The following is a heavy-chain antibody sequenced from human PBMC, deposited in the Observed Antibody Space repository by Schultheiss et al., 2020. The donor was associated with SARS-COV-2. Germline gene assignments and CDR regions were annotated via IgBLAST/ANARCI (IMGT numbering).Heavy chain of an antibody. CDR2: MYNSGST. CDR3: ARHHFSGYCTGGSCEYYYYYYGMDV. CDR1: GGSISSYY. D-gene: IGHD2-15*01. Sequence: SQTLSLTCTVSGGSISSYYWSWIRQPPGKGLEWIGYMYNSGSTYYNPSLQSRVSISVDTSKNQFSLNLSSVTAADTAVYYCARHHFSGYCTGGSCEYYYYYYGMDVWGQGTTVTVSS. V-gene: IGHV4-59*08. J-gene: IGHJ6*02.